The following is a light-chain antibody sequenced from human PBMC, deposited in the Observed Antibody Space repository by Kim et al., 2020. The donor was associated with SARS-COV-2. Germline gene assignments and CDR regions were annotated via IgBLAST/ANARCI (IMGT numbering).Light chain of an antibody. CDR1: QSVSSN. V-gene: IGKV3-15*01. CDR3: HQYNNWPYT. Sequence: EIVMTQSPATLSVSPGERATLSCRASQSVSSNLVWYQQKPGQAPRLLIYGASTRATGFPARFSGSGSGTEFTLTISSLQSEDFAVYYCHQYNNWPYTFGRGPSWRS. J-gene: IGKJ2*01. CDR2: GAS.